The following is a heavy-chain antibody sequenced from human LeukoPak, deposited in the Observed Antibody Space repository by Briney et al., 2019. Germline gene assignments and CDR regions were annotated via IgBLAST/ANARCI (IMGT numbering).Heavy chain of an antibody. Sequence: PGGSLRLSCAASGFTFSSYGMHWVRQAPGKGLEWVAFIRYDGSNKYYADSVKGRFTISRDNSKNTLYLQMNSLRAEDTAVYYCAKTAFDWSQPYYYYYYMDVWGKGTTVTVSS. CDR2: IRYDGSNK. D-gene: IGHD3-9*01. CDR1: GFTFSSYG. CDR3: AKTAFDWSQPYYYYYYMDV. V-gene: IGHV3-30*02. J-gene: IGHJ6*03.